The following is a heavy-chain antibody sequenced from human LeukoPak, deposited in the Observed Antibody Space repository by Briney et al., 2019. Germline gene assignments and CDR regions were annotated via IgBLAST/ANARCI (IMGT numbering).Heavy chain of an antibody. D-gene: IGHD6-19*01. CDR2: ITSDRRTI. CDR1: GFTFSSYS. CDR3: ARSVEGSFDY. Sequence: AGGSLRLSCAASGFTFSSYSMNWVRQAPGKGLEWVSYITSDRRTIYYAASVKGRFTISRDNAKNSLHLQMNSLRDEDTAVYYCARSVEGSFDYWGQGILVTVSS. J-gene: IGHJ4*02. V-gene: IGHV3-48*02.